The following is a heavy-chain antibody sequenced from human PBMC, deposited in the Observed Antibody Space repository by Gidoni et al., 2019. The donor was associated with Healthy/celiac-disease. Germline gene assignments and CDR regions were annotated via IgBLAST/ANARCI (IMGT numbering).Heavy chain of an antibody. CDR1: GGTFSSYA. D-gene: IGHD6-6*01. J-gene: IGHJ6*03. V-gene: IGHV1-69*01. CDR2: ILPIFSTA. Sequence: QVQLVQSGAEVKKPGASVKVSCKASGGTFSSYALRRVRQAPGQGLEWMGGILPIFSTANYAQKFQGRVTITADESTSTAYMELSSLRSEDTAVYYCARRSSSSSPDRAYYYYYMDVWGKGTTVTVSS. CDR3: ARRSSSSSPDRAYYYYYMDV.